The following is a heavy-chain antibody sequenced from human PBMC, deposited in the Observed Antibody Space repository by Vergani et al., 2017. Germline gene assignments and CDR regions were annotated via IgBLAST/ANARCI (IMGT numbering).Heavy chain of an antibody. D-gene: IGHD1-1*01. CDR2: ISPGASTV. CDR3: AKNPGISTTRHYYAMDV. CDR1: GFKFSDHY. J-gene: IGHJ6*02. Sequence: LEESGGGSVKPGGSLRLSCAASGFKFSDHYMSWIRQAPGKGLEWVSHISPGASTVSYTDSVTGRFTDSRDNDNNSLTLDMTTLRVEDTAAYYCAKNPGISTTRHYYAMDVWGQGTTVTVSS. V-gene: IGHV3-11*04.